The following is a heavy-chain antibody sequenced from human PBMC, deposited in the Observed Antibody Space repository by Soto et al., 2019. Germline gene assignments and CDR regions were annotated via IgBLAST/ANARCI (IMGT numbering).Heavy chain of an antibody. D-gene: IGHD2-2*01. Sequence: QVQLQQWGAGLLKPSETLSLTCAVYGGSFSGYYWSWIRQPPGKGLEGIGEINHSGSTNYNPSLNSRVTISVDTSKNQFSLKLSSVTAADTAVYYCARIVVVPAAHAHTLDYWGQGTLVTVSS. CDR3: ARIVVVPAAHAHTLDY. CDR1: GGSFSGYY. V-gene: IGHV4-34*01. CDR2: INHSGST. J-gene: IGHJ4*02.